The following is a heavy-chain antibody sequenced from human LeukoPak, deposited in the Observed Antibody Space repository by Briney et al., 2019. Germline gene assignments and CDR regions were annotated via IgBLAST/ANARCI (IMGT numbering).Heavy chain of an antibody. CDR3: ASGGSGYSPDDY. J-gene: IGHJ4*02. D-gene: IGHD3-22*01. V-gene: IGHV4-4*09. CDR1: GGSISSYC. Sequence: SETLSLTCTVSGGSISSYCWSWIRQPPGKGLGWIGFIYTSGSTNYNPSPRSQVTISVDTPKNQLSLNLSSVTPADTAVYYCASGGSGYSPDDYWGQGTLVTVSS. CDR2: IYTSGST.